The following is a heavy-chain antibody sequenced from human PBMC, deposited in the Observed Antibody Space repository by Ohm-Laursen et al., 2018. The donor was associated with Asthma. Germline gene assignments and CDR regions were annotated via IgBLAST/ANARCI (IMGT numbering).Heavy chain of an antibody. J-gene: IGHJ4*02. V-gene: IGHV3-23*01. CDR2: ISGSGGST. CDR1: GFTFSIYA. CDR3: ARYEVEASTSRLDH. Sequence: SLRLSCAAPGFTFSIYAMSWVRQAPGKGLEWVSGISGSGGSTYYADSVKGRFTISRANSKNILYLQMNSLRVDDTAVYYCARYEVEASTSRLDHWGQGTLVTVSS. D-gene: IGHD2-15*01.